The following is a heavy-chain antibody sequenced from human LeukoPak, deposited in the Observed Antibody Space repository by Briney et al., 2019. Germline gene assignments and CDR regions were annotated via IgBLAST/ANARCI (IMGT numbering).Heavy chain of an antibody. J-gene: IGHJ4*02. CDR1: VGCFSGYY. V-gene: IGHV4-34*01. CDR2: INHSGST. CDR3: ARGCKAAWYYFDY. Sequence: PSETLSLTRAVYVGCFSGYYWSWIRQPPGKGREWIGEINHSGSTNYNPSLKSRVTISVDTSKNQFSLKLSSVTAADSAVYYCARGCKAAWYYFDYWGQGTLVTVSS. D-gene: IGHD2-15*01.